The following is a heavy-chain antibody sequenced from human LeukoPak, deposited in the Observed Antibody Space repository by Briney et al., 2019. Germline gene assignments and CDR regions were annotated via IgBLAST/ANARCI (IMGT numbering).Heavy chain of an antibody. CDR2: IGSSGTTI. CDR3: ARALWFGEGFFDY. V-gene: IGHV3-11*04. CDR1: GFTFSDYY. Sequence: GESLKISCAASGFTFSDYYMTWIRQAPGKGLEWVSHIGSSGTTIYYADSMKGRFTISRDNAKNSLYLQMNSLRAEDTAIYYCARALWFGEGFFDYWGQGTLVTVSS. D-gene: IGHD3-10*01. J-gene: IGHJ4*02.